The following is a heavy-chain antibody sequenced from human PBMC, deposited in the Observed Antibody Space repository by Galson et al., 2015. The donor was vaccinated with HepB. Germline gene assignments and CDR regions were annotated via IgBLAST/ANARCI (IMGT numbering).Heavy chain of an antibody. Sequence: SLRLSCAASGFTFSTFGLTWVRQPPGKGLEWVSYVSAGSTTIFYADSVWGRFTISRDDAKNSLFLQVNSLRDEDTAVYYCTRLSDFWGDDSWGQGTLVTVSS. CDR1: GFTFSTFG. V-gene: IGHV3-48*02. CDR2: VSAGSTTI. D-gene: IGHD3-3*01. J-gene: IGHJ4*02. CDR3: TRLSDFWGDDS.